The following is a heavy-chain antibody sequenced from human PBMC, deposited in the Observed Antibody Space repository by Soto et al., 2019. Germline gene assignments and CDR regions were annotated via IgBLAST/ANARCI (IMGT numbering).Heavy chain of an antibody. CDR2: INHSGST. V-gene: IGHV4-34*01. D-gene: IGHD2-8*01. CDR3: ARGPTRGYCTNGVCYPFDP. J-gene: IGHJ5*02. CDR1: GGSFSGYY. Sequence: SETLSPTCAVYGGSFSGYYWSCIRRPPGRGLEWTGEINHSGSTNYNPSLKSRVTISVDTSKNQFSLKLSSVTAADTAVYYCARGPTRGYCTNGVCYPFDPWGQGTLVTVSS.